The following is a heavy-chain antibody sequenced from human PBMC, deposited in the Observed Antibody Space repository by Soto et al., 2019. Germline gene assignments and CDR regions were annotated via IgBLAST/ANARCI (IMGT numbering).Heavy chain of an antibody. D-gene: IGHD1-26*01. Sequence: ASVKVACKVSGYTLTELSMHWVRQAPGKGLEWMGGFDPEDGETIYAQKFQGRVTMTEDTSTDTAYMELSSLRSEDTAVYYCATTLEGYFYYFDYWGHGTLVTVSS. CDR1: GYTLTELS. CDR3: ATTLEGYFYYFDY. CDR2: FDPEDGET. J-gene: IGHJ4*01. V-gene: IGHV1-24*01.